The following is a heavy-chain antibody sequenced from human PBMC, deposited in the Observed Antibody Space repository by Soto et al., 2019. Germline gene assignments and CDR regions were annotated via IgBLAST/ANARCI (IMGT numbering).Heavy chain of an antibody. CDR3: AKLVGYCSRTSCYKDGMDV. J-gene: IGHJ6*02. V-gene: IGHV3-23*01. CDR1: GFTVCNYT. D-gene: IGHD2-2*02. Sequence: LGLSCAASGFTVCNYTMSWVRQAPGKGLGWVSAISGSGDSAFHADSVKGRFTISRDNSKNTLYLQMNSLRAEDTAVHYCAKLVGYCSRTSCYKDGMDVWGQGTTVTVSS. CDR2: ISGSGDSA.